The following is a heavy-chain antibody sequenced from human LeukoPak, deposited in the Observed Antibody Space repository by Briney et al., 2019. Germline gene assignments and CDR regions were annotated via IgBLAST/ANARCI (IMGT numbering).Heavy chain of an antibody. CDR3: ANHQRNILLWFGEL. Sequence: PGGSLRLSCAASRFTFTTYAMSWVRQTPGKGLEWVSTISGSGHITDYADSVKGRFTISRDNSKNTLYLQMNSLRAEDTAVYYCANHQRNILLWFGELWGQGTLVIVSS. CDR1: RFTFTTYA. D-gene: IGHD3-10*01. CDR2: ISGSGHIT. V-gene: IGHV3-23*01. J-gene: IGHJ4*02.